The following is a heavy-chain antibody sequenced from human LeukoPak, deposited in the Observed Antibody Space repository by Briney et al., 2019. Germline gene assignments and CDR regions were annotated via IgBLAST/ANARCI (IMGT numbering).Heavy chain of an antibody. CDR3: ASGWNDPGGYYYYYGMDV. CDR1: GYTFTSYG. Sequence: GASVKVSCKASGYTFTSYGISWVRQAPGQGLEWMGWISAYNGNTNYAQKLQGRVTMTTDTSTSTAYMELRGLRSDDTAVYYRASGWNDPGGYYYYYGMDVWGQGTTVTVSS. CDR2: ISAYNGNT. J-gene: IGHJ6*02. D-gene: IGHD1-1*01. V-gene: IGHV1-18*01.